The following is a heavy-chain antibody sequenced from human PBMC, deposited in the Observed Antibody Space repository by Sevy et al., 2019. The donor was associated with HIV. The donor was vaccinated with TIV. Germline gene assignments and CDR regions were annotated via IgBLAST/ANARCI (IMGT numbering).Heavy chain of an antibody. CDR1: GFTFSDAW. Sequence: GGSLRLSCAASGFTFSDAWMSWVRQAPGKGLEWVGRVRSKGDGGTTEYAAPVKGRFTIARDDSINMMYVQMNSLKTEDTAVYYWTTEGDDWGQGTLVTVSS. V-gene: IGHV3-15*01. CDR3: TTEGDD. J-gene: IGHJ4*02. CDR2: VRSKGDGGTT.